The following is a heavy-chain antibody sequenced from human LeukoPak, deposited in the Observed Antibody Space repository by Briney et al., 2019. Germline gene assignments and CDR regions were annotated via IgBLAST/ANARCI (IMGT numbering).Heavy chain of an antibody. CDR2: IYYSGST. CDR1: GGSISSSSYY. V-gene: IGHV4-61*01. Sequence: SETLSLTCTVSGGSISSSSYYWSWIRQPPGKGLEWIGYIYYSGSTNYNPSLKSRVTKSVDTSKNQFSLKLSSVTAADTAVYYCARGRYGGNSGGAGVYYFDYWGQGTLVTVSS. CDR3: ARGRYGGNSGGAGVYYFDY. J-gene: IGHJ4*02. D-gene: IGHD4-23*01.